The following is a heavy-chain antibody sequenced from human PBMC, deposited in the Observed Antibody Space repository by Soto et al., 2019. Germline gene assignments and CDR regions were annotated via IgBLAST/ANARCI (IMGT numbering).Heavy chain of an antibody. V-gene: IGHV3-33*01. J-gene: IGHJ6*02. CDR3: ARDWYGDPGGLLPYYYYYYGMDV. CDR1: GFTFSSYG. D-gene: IGHD4-17*01. CDR2: IGYDGSNK. Sequence: QVQLVESGGGVVQPGRSLRLSCAASGFTFSSYGMHWVRQAPGKGLEWVAVIGYDGSNKYYADSVKGRFTISRDNSKNPLYLQMNSLRAEDTAVYYCARDWYGDPGGLLPYYYYYYGMDVWGQGTTVTVSS.